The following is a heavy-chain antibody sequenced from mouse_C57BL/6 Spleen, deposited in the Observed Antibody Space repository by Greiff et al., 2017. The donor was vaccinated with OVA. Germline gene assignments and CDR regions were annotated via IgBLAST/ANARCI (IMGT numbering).Heavy chain of an antibody. J-gene: IGHJ1*03. D-gene: IGHD1-1*01. CDR2: ISDGGSYT. Sequence: EVQVVESGGGLVKPGGSLKLSCAASGFTFSSYAMSWVRQTPEKRLEWVATISDGGSYTYSPDNVKGRFTISRDNAKNNLYLQMSHLKSEDTAMYYCARDGPHGSSKNWYFDVWGTGTTVTVSS. V-gene: IGHV5-4*01. CDR3: ARDGPHGSSKNWYFDV. CDR1: GFTFSSYA.